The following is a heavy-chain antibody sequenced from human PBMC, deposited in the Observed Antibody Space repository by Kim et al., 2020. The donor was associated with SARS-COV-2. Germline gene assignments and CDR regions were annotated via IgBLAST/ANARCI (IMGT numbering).Heavy chain of an antibody. J-gene: IGHJ4*02. V-gene: IGHV3-15*01. CDR3: TTITMIVVHPDY. Sequence: DYAAPGKGRFTISRDDSKNTLYLQMNSLKTEDTAVYYCTTITMIVVHPDYWGQGTLVTVSS. D-gene: IGHD3-22*01.